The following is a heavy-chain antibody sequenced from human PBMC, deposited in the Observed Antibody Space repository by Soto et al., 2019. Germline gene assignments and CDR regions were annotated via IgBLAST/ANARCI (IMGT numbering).Heavy chain of an antibody. J-gene: IGHJ4*02. D-gene: IGHD4-17*01. V-gene: IGHV3-9*01. CDR2: ISWNSGSI. CDR1: GFTFDDYA. CDR3: AKEWSYGDYYFDY. Sequence: EVQLVESGGGLVQPGRSLRHSCAASGFTFDDYAMHWVRQAPGKGLEWVSGISWNSGSIGYADSVKGRFTISRDNAKNSLYLQMNSLRAEDTALYYCAKEWSYGDYYFDYWGQGTLVTVSS.